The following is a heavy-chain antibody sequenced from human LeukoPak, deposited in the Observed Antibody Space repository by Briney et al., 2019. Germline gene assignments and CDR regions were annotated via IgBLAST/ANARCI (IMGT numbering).Heavy chain of an antibody. CDR3: AKIRVSSGWYYFDY. D-gene: IGHD6-19*01. CDR2: IWYDGSNK. J-gene: IGHJ4*02. V-gene: IGHV3-33*06. Sequence: PGRSLRLSCAASGFTFSSYVMHWVRQAPGKGLEWVAVIWYDGSNKYYADSVKGRFTISRDNSKNTLYLQMNSLRAEDTAVYYCAKIRVSSGWYYFDYWGQGTLVTVSS. CDR1: GFTFSSYV.